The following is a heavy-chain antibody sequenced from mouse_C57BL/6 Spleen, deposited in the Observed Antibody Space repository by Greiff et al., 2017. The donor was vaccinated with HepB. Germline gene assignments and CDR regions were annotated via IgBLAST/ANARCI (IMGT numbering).Heavy chain of an antibody. D-gene: IGHD2-3*01. CDR2: ISSGSSTI. Sequence: EVKLVESGGGLMKPGGSLKLSCAASGFTFSDYGMHWVRQAPEKGLEWVAYISSGSSTIYYADTVKGRFTISRDNAKNTLFLQMTSLRSEDTAMYYCARPGDDGYWFAYWGQGTLVTVSA. CDR1: GFTFSDYG. J-gene: IGHJ3*01. V-gene: IGHV5-17*01. CDR3: ARPGDDGYWFAY.